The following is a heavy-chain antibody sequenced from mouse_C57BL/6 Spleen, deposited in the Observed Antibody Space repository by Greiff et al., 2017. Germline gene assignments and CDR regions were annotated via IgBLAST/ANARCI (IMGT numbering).Heavy chain of an antibody. J-gene: IGHJ2*01. V-gene: IGHV5-4*01. CDR1: GFTFSSYA. Sequence: EVMLVESGGGLVKPGGSLKLSCAASGFTFSSYAMSWVRQTPEKRLEWVATISDGGSYTYYPDNVKGRFTISRDNAKNNLYLQMSHLKSEDTAMYYCAREGHYYGSLYYFDYWGQGTTLTVSS. CDR2: ISDGGSYT. CDR3: AREGHYYGSLYYFDY. D-gene: IGHD1-1*01.